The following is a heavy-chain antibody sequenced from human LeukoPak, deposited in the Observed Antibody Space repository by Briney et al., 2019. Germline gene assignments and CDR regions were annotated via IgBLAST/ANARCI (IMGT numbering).Heavy chain of an antibody. CDR3: ARDIGYSYGYEVNRFDP. Sequence: PGGSLRLSCAASGFTFSSYWMSWVRQAPGKGLEWVANIKQDGSEKYYVDSVKGRFTISRDNAKNSLYLQMNSLRAEDTAVYYCARDIGYSYGYEVNRFDPWGQGTLVTVSS. CDR1: GFTFSSYW. D-gene: IGHD5-18*01. V-gene: IGHV3-7*01. CDR2: IKQDGSEK. J-gene: IGHJ5*02.